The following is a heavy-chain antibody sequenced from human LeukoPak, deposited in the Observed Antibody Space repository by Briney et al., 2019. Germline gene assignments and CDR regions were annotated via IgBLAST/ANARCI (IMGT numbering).Heavy chain of an antibody. CDR2: IYYSGSA. CDR3: AREFGAAIDY. J-gene: IGHJ4*02. Sequence: PSESLSLTCTVSGGSISTYYWNWIRQPPGKGLEWIGYIYYSGSATYNPSLKSRVTISVDTSKNQFSLKLTSVTAADTAVYYCAREFGAAIDYWGQGTLVTVSS. D-gene: IGHD1-26*01. V-gene: IGHV4-59*01. CDR1: GGSISTYY.